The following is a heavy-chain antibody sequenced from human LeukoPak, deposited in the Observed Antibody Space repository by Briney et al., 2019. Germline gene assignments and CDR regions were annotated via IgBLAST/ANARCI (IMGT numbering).Heavy chain of an antibody. D-gene: IGHD3-3*02. J-gene: IGHJ3*02. CDR1: GGSISSSHYY. V-gene: IGHV4-61*02. CDR3: TIFVVADSDAFEI. CDR2: ISSSGST. Sequence: SETLSLTCSVSGGSISSSHYYWNWVRQPAGKGLEWIGRISSSGSTTYSPSLRSRVTMSVGTSNNHFSLRLTSVTAADTALYFCTIFVVADSDAFEIWGQGTMVTVSS.